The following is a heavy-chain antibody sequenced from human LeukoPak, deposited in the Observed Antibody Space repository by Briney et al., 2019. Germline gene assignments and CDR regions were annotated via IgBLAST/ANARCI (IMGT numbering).Heavy chain of an antibody. D-gene: IGHD3-3*01. CDR1: GYTFTSYD. V-gene: IGHV1-8*01. Sequence: ASVKVSCKASGYTFTSYDINWVRQATGQGLEWMGWMNPNSGNTGYAQKLQGRVNMTRNTSIRTAYMELSSLRSEDTAVYYCARAWNDFWSGYSPIVGYMDVWGKGTTVTVSS. CDR3: ARAWNDFWSGYSPIVGYMDV. CDR2: MNPNSGNT. J-gene: IGHJ6*03.